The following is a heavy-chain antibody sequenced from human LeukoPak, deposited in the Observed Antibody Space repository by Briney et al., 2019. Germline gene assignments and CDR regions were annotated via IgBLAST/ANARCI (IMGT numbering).Heavy chain of an antibody. Sequence: SETLSLTCAVYGGSFSGYYWSWIRQPPGKGLEWIGEINHSGSTNYNPSLKSRVTISVDTSKSQFSLKLSSVTAADTAVYYCARGTRRSYYYDSRGYYQNRYYFDYWGQRTLVTVSS. CDR1: GGSFSGYY. J-gene: IGHJ4*02. CDR3: ARGTRRSYYYDSRGYYQNRYYFDY. D-gene: IGHD3-22*01. V-gene: IGHV4-34*01. CDR2: INHSGST.